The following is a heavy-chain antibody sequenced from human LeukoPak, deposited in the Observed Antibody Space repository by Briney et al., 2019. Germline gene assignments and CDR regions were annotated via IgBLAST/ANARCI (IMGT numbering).Heavy chain of an antibody. D-gene: IGHD5-18*01. V-gene: IGHV4-30-4*07. Sequence: PSETLSLTCAVSGGSISSAGYSWSWIRQPPGKGLELIGYMFYNGDTYYNPSLKSRVTISVDTSKNQFSLKLSSVTAADTAVYYCARVGYSYGSYYWGQGTLVTVSS. CDR3: ARVGYSYGSYY. CDR1: GGSISSAGYS. CDR2: MFYNGDT. J-gene: IGHJ4*02.